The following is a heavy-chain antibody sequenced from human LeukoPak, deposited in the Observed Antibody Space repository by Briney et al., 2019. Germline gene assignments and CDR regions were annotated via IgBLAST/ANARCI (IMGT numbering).Heavy chain of an antibody. CDR1: GGTFSSYA. CDR2: IIPILGIA. J-gene: IGHJ4*02. CDR3: AGGVSYCGGDCYDY. D-gene: IGHD2-21*02. V-gene: IGHV1-69*04. Sequence: SVKVSCKASGGTFSSYAISWVRQAPGQGLEWMGRIIPILGIANYAQKFQGGVTITADKSTSTAYVELSSLRSEDTAVYYCAGGVSYCGGDCYDYWGQGTLVTVSS.